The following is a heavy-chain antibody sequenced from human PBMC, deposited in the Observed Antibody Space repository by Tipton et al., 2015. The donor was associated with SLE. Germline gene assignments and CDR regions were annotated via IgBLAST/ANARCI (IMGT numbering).Heavy chain of an antibody. D-gene: IGHD5-18*01. CDR2: INPNNGNT. Sequence: QLVQSGAEIKKPGASVKVSCKASGYTFTSSGISWVRQAPGQGLEWMGWINPNNGNTNYAPNLQGRVTLTTDTSTSTAYMELRSLRSDDTAIYYCARVRVDTAMGVFDFWGQGTLVTVSS. J-gene: IGHJ4*02. CDR3: ARVRVDTAMGVFDF. V-gene: IGHV1-18*04. CDR1: GYTFTSSG.